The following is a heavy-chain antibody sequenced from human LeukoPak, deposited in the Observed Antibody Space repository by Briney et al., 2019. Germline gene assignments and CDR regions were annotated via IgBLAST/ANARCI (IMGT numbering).Heavy chain of an antibody. CDR2: ISSSSSYI. V-gene: IGHV3-21*04. CDR3: AKDTSRFLEWLAHYGMDV. D-gene: IGHD3-3*01. Sequence: PGGSLRLSCAASGFTFSSYSMNWVRQAPGKGLEWVSSISSSSSYIYYADSVKGRFTISRDNAKNSLYLQMNSLRAEDTALYYCAKDTSRFLEWLAHYGMDVWGQGTTVTVS. J-gene: IGHJ6*02. CDR1: GFTFSSYS.